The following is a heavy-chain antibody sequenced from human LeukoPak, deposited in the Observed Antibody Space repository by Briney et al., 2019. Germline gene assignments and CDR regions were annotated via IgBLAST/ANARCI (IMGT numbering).Heavy chain of an antibody. V-gene: IGHV1-18*01. J-gene: IGHJ3*02. CDR2: ISAYNGNT. CDR3: ARDYGYSGYDTPHDAFDI. D-gene: IGHD5-12*01. CDR1: GYTFTSYG. Sequence: ASVKVSCKASGYTFTSYGTSWVRQAPGQGLEWMGWISAYNGNTNYAQKLQGRVTMTTDTSTSTAYMELRSLRSDDTAVYYCARDYGYSGYDTPHDAFDIWGQGTMVTVSS.